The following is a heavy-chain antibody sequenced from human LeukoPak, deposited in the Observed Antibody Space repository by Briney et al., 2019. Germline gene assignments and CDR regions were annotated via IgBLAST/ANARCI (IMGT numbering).Heavy chain of an antibody. D-gene: IGHD3-10*01. J-gene: IGHJ5*02. CDR3: ARAEYYYGSGRRNWFDP. Sequence: GSLRLSCAASGFTFSSYEMNWVRQAPGKGLEWVSYISSSGSTIYYADSVKGRFTISRDNAKNSLYLQMNSLRAEDTAVYYCARAEYYYGSGRRNWFDPWGQGTLVTVSS. V-gene: IGHV3-48*03. CDR1: GFTFSSYE. CDR2: ISSSGSTI.